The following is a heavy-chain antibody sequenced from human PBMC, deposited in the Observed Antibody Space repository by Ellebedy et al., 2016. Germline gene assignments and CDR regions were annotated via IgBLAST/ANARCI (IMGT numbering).Heavy chain of an antibody. V-gene: IGHV3-7*03. CDR1: GFAFPQYW. Sequence: GGSLRLXXVASGFAFPQYWMAWVRQPPGKGLEWVANINHDGSAEYYADSVQGRFRSSRDDAKRSVYLQMNSLRVEDTAVFYCARSGVPGAFDYWGQGILVTVSS. CDR3: ARSGVPGAFDY. J-gene: IGHJ4*02. CDR2: INHDGSAE. D-gene: IGHD3-3*01.